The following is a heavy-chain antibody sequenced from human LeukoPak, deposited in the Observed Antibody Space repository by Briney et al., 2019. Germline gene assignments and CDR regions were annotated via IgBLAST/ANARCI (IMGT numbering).Heavy chain of an antibody. CDR1: GGTFSSYA. D-gene: IGHD5-18*01. J-gene: IGHJ3*02. CDR3: ARDQWVDLRSPARGLYTAMVEEAPFDI. CDR2: IIPIFGTA. Sequence: SVKVSCKASGGTFSSYAISWVRQAPGQGLEWVGRIIPIFGTANYAQKFQGRVTITTDEATSTTYMELSSLRSEDTAVYYCARDQWVDLRSPARGLYTAMVEEAPFDIWGQGTMVTVSS. V-gene: IGHV1-69*05.